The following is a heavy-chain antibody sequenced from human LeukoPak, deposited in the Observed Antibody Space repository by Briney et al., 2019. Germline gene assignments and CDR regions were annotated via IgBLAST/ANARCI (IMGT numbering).Heavy chain of an antibody. CDR2: IWYDGSNK. D-gene: IGHD2-2*03. CDR1: GFTFSSYA. J-gene: IGHJ3*02. CDR3: AKGDGYLGFDI. Sequence: GGSLRLSCAASGFTFSSYAMHWVRQAPGKGLEWVAVIWYDGSNKYYADSVKGRFTISRDNSKNTLYLQMNSLRAEDTAVYYCAKGDGYLGFDIWGQGTMVTVSS. V-gene: IGHV3-33*06.